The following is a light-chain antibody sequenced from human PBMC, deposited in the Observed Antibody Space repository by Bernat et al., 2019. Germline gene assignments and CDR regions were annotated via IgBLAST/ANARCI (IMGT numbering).Light chain of an antibody. Sequence: DIQLTQSPSFLSASVGDRVTITCRASQGISSYLAWYQQKPGKAPKLLIYAASTLQRGVPSRFSGSGSGTEFTLTISSLQPEDFATYYCQKINSYPRTFGQGTRLEIK. CDR2: AAS. CDR3: QKINSYPRT. V-gene: IGKV1-9*01. J-gene: IGKJ5*01. CDR1: QGISSY.